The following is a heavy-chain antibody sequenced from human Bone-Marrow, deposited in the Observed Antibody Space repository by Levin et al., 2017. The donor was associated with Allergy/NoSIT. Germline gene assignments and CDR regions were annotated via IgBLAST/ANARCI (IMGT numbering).Heavy chain of an antibody. CDR3: AKPGWGSDHYFDS. V-gene: IGHV3-30*18. D-gene: IGHD7-27*01. CDR1: GFIFSDYG. Sequence: GGSLRLSCEASGFIFSDYGMHWVRQTPGKGLGWLAVISYNGREKQYADSVKGRFTISRDNSKNMLYLQMNSLRAEDTAVYYCAKPGWGSDHYFDSWGQGTLVAVSS. CDR2: ISYNGREK. J-gene: IGHJ4*02.